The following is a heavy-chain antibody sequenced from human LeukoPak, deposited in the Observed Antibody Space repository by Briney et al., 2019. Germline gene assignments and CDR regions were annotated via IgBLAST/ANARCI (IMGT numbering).Heavy chain of an antibody. J-gene: IGHJ4*02. CDR3: AKVPTPYSSSWYGNYFDY. CDR1: GFTFGDYA. Sequence: GGSLRLSCAASGFTFGDYAMHWVRQAPGKGLEWVSGISWNSGSIGYADSVKGRFTISRDNAKNSLYLQINSLRAEDTALYYCAKVPTPYSSSWYGNYFDYWGQGTLVTVSS. D-gene: IGHD6-13*01. CDR2: ISWNSGSI. V-gene: IGHV3-9*01.